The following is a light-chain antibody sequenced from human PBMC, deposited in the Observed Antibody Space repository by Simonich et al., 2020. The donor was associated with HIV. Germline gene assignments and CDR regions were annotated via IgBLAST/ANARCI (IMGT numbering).Light chain of an antibody. Sequence: DIVMTQSPDSLAVSLGERATINCKSSQSVLYSSNNKKYLAWYQQKPGQPPKMLISWASTRDYGVPDRCRGNGSGTDFTLTISSLQAEDVAVYYCQQYYAAPITFGQGTRLEI. CDR2: WAS. CDR1: QSVLYSSNNKKY. V-gene: IGKV4-1*01. J-gene: IGKJ5*01. CDR3: QQYYAAPIT.